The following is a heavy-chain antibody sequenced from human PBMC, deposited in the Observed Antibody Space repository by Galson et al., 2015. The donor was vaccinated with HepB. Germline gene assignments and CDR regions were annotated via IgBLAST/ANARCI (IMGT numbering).Heavy chain of an antibody. J-gene: IGHJ6*02. Sequence: SVKVSCKASGFTFTSSAMQWVRQARGQRLEWIGWIVVGSGNTNYAQKFQERVTITRDMSTSTAYMELSSLRSEDTAVYYCAAGTATGTTEYYYYGMDVWGQGTTVTVSS. CDR2: IVVGSGNT. CDR3: AAGTATGTTEYYYYGMDV. V-gene: IGHV1-58*02. CDR1: GFTFTSSA. D-gene: IGHD1-1*01.